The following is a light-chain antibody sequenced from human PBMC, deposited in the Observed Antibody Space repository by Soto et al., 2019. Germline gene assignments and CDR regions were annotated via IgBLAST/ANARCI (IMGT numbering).Light chain of an antibody. CDR1: QSVSNSY. J-gene: IGKJ1*01. CDR2: AAS. Sequence: EIVLTQSPGTLSLSPGERATLSCRASQSVSNSYLAWYQQKPEQAPRLLIYAASSRATGIPDRFSGSGSGTDFTLTISRLEPEDFAVFYCQQYGSSPRTFGQGTKVEIK. V-gene: IGKV3-20*01. CDR3: QQYGSSPRT.